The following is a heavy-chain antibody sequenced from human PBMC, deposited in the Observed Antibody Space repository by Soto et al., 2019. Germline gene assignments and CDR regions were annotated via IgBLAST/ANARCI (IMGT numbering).Heavy chain of an antibody. Sequence: ESGGGVVQPGASLRLSCVGSGFTFRSYVIHWVRQAPGKGLEWVALTSYDGSNKYYGDSVKGRFTISRDNSRNTVDLHMDSLRLEDTALYYCARWGTTGGLDVWGQGTLVSVSS. CDR3: ARWGTTGGLDV. CDR2: TSYDGSNK. D-gene: IGHD3-16*01. J-gene: IGHJ4*02. V-gene: IGHV3-30*19. CDR1: GFTFRSYV.